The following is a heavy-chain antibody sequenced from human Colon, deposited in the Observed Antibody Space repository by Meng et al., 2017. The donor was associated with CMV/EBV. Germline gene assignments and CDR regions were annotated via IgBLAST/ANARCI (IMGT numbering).Heavy chain of an antibody. CDR2: ISYDGSNK. D-gene: IGHD3-16*01. J-gene: IGHJ3*02. CDR1: GFTFSSYA. Sequence: GESLKISCAASGFTFSSYAMHWVRQAPGKGLEWVAVISYDGSNKYYADSVKGRFTISRDNSKNTLYLQMNSLRAEDTALYSCARGGLWGSGWFDAFDIWGQGTMVTVSS. CDR3: ARGGLWGSGWFDAFDI. V-gene: IGHV3-30-3*01.